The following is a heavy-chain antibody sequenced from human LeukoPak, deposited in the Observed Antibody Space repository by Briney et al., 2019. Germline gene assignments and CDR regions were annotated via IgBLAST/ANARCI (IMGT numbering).Heavy chain of an antibody. J-gene: IGHJ4*02. CDR2: IYTSGST. D-gene: IGHD3-16*01. CDR3: ARSLDTFDDY. Sequence: SQTLSLTCTVSGGSISSGSYYWSWIRQPAGKGLEWIGRIYTSGSTNYNPSLKGRVTISVDTSKNRFSLKLSSVTAADTAVYYCARSLDTFDDYWGQGTLVTVSS. V-gene: IGHV4-61*02. CDR1: GGSISSGSYY.